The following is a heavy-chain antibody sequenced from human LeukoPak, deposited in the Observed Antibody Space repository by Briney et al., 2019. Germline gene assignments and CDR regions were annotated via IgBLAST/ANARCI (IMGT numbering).Heavy chain of an antibody. CDR3: ATSYDGKTAPYDL. V-gene: IGHV4-4*08. CDR2: MCPSGRT. D-gene: IGHD4-23*01. Sequence: SETLSLTCTVSNDSISSYCCSWVRQPPGKGLEWIGFMCPSGRTDYNPSPKSRVTMSIDTSKNQLSMELRFLTAADTAVYYCATSYDGKTAPYDLWGHGTLVTVSS. CDR1: NDSISSYC. J-gene: IGHJ5*02.